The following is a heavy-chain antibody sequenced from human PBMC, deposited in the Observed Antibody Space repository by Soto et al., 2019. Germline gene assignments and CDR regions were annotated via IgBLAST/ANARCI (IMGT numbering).Heavy chain of an antibody. CDR2: FHWDDDK. CDR1: GFSFSGLSFSAGGVG. D-gene: IGHD1-26*01. V-gene: IGHV2-5*02. Sequence: QITLKESGPTLVRPTQTLTLTCTFSGFSFSGLSFSAGGVGVAWIRQPPGKALEWLPFFHWDDDKGSSSSLKNRVTITQDTSKNQVVLTMTEMGPEDTGTYYFALDAGDSRNYYHTFDVWGQGTTVIVSS. CDR3: ALDAGDSRNYYHTFDV. J-gene: IGHJ6*02.